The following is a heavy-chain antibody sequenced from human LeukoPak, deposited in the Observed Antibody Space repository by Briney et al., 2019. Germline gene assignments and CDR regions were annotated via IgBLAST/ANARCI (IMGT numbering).Heavy chain of an antibody. V-gene: IGHV4-39*01. Sequence: PSETLSLTCTVSGGSVGSSIYYWGWIRQPPGKGLEWIGSIYYGGNTFYNPSLKSRVTTSVDTSKNQFSRRLTSVTAADTAVYHCARQRGSSTDHFDYWGQGTLVTVSS. D-gene: IGHD1-26*01. J-gene: IGHJ4*02. CDR2: IYYGGNT. CDR3: ARQRGSSTDHFDY. CDR1: GGSVGSSIYY.